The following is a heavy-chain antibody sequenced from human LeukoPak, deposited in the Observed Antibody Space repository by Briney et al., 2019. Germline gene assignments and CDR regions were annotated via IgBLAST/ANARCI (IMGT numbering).Heavy chain of an antibody. CDR2: ISGSGGST. D-gene: IGHD1-1*01. CDR1: GFIFNNAW. CDR3: AKDRTGTTGADWFDP. J-gene: IGHJ5*02. Sequence: GGSLRLSCAVSGFIFNNAWMSWVRQAPGKGLEWVSAISGSGGSTYYADSVKGRFTISRDNSKNTLSLQMNSLRADDTAVYYCAKDRTGTTGADWFDPWGQGTLVTVSS. V-gene: IGHV3-23*01.